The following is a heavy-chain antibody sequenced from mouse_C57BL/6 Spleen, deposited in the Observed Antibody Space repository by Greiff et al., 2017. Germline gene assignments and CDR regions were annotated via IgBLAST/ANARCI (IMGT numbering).Heavy chain of an antibody. CDR2: ISSGSSTF. CDR3: ARYGSSHSMDY. Sequence: EVQLVESGGGLVKPGGSLKLSCAASGFTFSDYGMHWVRQAPEKGLEWVAYISSGSSTFYYADTVKGRFTISRANSKNTLFLQMTSLRSEDTAMYYCARYGSSHSMDYWGQGTSVTVSS. J-gene: IGHJ4*01. D-gene: IGHD1-1*01. CDR1: GFTFSDYG. V-gene: IGHV5-17*01.